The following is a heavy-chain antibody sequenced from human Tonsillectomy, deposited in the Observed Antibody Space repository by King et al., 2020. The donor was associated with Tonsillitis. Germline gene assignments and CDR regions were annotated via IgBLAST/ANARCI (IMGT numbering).Heavy chain of an antibody. CDR2: IFPNDSDT. CDR3: ARQTTVKGSALEF. Sequence: VQLVESGAEVKRPGESLKISCKVSGYSFITYWSVWVRQMPGKGLEWMGIIFPNDSDTRYSPSFQGQVTISADKSMNTAYLQWSSLKASDTAIYYCARQTTVKGSALEFWGQGTLVTVSS. D-gene: IGHD4-17*01. V-gene: IGHV5-51*01. J-gene: IGHJ4*02. CDR1: GYSFITYW.